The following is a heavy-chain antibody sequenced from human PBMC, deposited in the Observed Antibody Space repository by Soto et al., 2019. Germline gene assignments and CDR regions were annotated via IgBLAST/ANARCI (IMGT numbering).Heavy chain of an antibody. CDR2: IYYSGST. CDR1: GVSISSSSYY. V-gene: IGHV4-39*01. J-gene: IGHJ4*02. CDR3: ASRYDFWSGWTFDY. D-gene: IGHD3-3*01. Sequence: SETLSLTCTFSGVSISSSSYYWGWIRQPPGKGLEWIGSIYYSGSTYYNPSLKSRVTISVDTSKNQFSLKLSSVTAADTAVYYCASRYDFWSGWTFDYWGQGTLVTVTS.